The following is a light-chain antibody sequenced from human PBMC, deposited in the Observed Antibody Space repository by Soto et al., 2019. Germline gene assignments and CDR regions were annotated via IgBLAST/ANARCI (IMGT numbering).Light chain of an antibody. Sequence: EIVLTQSPGTLSLSPGERATLSFMAIQSVSSSYLAWYQQKPGQAPRLLIYGASSRATGIPDRFSGSGSGTDFTLTISRLEPEDFAVYYCQQITNWPPSITFGQGTRLEI. CDR2: GAS. CDR3: QQITNWPPSIT. J-gene: IGKJ5*01. CDR1: QSVSSSY. V-gene: IGKV3D-20*02.